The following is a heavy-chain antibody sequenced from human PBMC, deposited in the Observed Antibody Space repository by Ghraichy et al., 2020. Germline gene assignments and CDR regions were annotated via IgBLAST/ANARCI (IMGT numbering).Heavy chain of an antibody. CDR2: ISYDGSNK. V-gene: IGHV3-30*03. CDR1: GFTFSYYG. CDR3: ARGDTSDYYIYALDY. Sequence: GGSLRLSCAASGFTFSYYGMHWVRQAPGKGLEWVAVISYDGSNKYHADSVKGRFTISRDNSKNTLYLQMSSLRAEDTAVYYCARGDTSDYYIYALDYWGQGTLVTVSS. D-gene: IGHD3-22*01. J-gene: IGHJ4*02.